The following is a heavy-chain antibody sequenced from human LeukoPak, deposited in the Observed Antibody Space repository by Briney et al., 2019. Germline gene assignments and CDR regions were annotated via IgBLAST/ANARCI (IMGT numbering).Heavy chain of an antibody. CDR2: ISYDGSNK. CDR1: GFTFSSYA. D-gene: IGHD5-24*01. Sequence: GGSLRLSCAASGFTFSSYAMHWVRQAPGKGLEWMAVISYDGSNKYYADSVKGRFTISRDNSKNTLYLQMNSLRAEDTAVYYCARAKGDGYTLPFDYWGQGTLVTVSS. CDR3: ARAKGDGYTLPFDY. J-gene: IGHJ4*02. V-gene: IGHV3-30*01.